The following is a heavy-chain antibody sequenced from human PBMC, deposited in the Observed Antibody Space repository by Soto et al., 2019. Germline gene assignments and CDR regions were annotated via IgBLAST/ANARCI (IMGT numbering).Heavy chain of an antibody. CDR1: GEYFTANY. J-gene: IGHJ5*02. D-gene: IGHD3-3*01. CDR2: INHSGNT. V-gene: IGHV4-34*01. CDR3: ATGGLFTS. Sequence: QVQLQQWGAGLLKPSETLSLTCGISGEYFTANYWSWIRQTPGKGLEWLGEINHSGNTEYNPSLNSRVTISADTSKNQFSLELTSVSAADTGVYYCATGGLFTSWGQGTLVTVSA.